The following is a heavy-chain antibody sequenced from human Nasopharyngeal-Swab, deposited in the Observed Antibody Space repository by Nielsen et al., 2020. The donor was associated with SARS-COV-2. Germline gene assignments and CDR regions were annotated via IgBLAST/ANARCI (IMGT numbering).Heavy chain of an antibody. V-gene: IGHV5-51*01. J-gene: IGHJ6*02. CDR3: VRPEGVATSFKYYFQYGMDV. CDR2: IYPRGSDT. Sequence: GESLKISCEGSGYSFTSYWIAWVRQMPGKGLEWMGIIYPRGSDTRYRPSFQGQVTISADKSISTAYLQWSSLKASDTAMYYCVRPEGVATSFKYYFQYGMDVWGQGTMVTVPS. D-gene: IGHD5-12*01. CDR1: GYSFTSYW.